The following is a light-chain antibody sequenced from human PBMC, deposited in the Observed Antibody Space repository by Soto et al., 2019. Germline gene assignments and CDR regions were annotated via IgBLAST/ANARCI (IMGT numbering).Light chain of an antibody. J-gene: IGKJ1*01. CDR1: QSITSTY. V-gene: IGKV3-20*01. CDR3: QQYYSSAPWT. CDR2: GAS. Sequence: EIVLTQSPGPLSLSPGERATLSCRASQSITSTYFAWYQQKPGQAPRLLIYGASTRATGIPDRFSGSGSGTDFTLTISRLEPEDFAVYYCQQYYSSAPWTFGHGTKVEVK.